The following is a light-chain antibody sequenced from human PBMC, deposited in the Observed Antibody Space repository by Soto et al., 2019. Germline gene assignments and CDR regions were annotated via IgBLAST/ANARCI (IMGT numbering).Light chain of an antibody. CDR3: QQSYSSPYT. V-gene: IGKV1-39*01. CDR2: AAS. CDR1: QTISTF. Sequence: DIQMTQSPSPLSASVGDRATITCRANQTISTFLNWYQQKPGKAPKLVIYAASGLHNGVPSRFSGSGSGTEFALTISSLQPEDFAIYYCQQSYSSPYTFGQGTKLEIK. J-gene: IGKJ2*01.